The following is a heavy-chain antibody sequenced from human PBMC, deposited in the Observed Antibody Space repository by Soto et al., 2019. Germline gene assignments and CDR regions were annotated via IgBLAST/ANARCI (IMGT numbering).Heavy chain of an antibody. CDR3: ARDCSCGSCYFDYYYGMDV. CDR1: GGTFSSYA. V-gene: IGHV1-69*01. D-gene: IGHD2-15*01. J-gene: IGHJ6*02. CDR2: IIPIFGTA. Sequence: QVQLVQSGAEVKKPGSSVKVSCKASGGTFSSYAISWVRQAPGQGLEWMGGIIPIFGTANYAQKFQGRVTITADESTSTAYMELSSLRSEDTAVYYCARDCSCGSCYFDYYYGMDVCGHGTTVTVSS.